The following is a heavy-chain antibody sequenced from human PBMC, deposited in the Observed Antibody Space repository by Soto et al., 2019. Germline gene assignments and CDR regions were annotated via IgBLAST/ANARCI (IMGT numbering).Heavy chain of an antibody. J-gene: IGHJ4*02. V-gene: IGHV4-59*08. Sequence: QVQLQESGPGLVKPSETLSLTCTVSGGSISSYYWSWIRQPPGKGLEWIGYIYYSGGTNYNPSLKRRVAISVDTSKIRFSLKLSSVTAADRAVYYCARSRYSGYDSLDYWGQGTLVTVSS. CDR3: ARSRYSGYDSLDY. CDR2: IYYSGGT. CDR1: GGSISSYY. D-gene: IGHD5-12*01.